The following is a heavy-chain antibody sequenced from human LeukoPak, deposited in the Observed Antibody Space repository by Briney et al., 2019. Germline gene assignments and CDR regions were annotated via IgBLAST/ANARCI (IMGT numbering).Heavy chain of an antibody. Sequence: PGGSLRLSCAASGCTFSNAWMSWVRQAPGKGLEWVGRIKSKTDGGTTDYAAPVKGRFTISRDDSKNTLYLQMNSLKTEDTALYYCTTSYMVRGATVDYWGQGTLVTVSS. CDR2: IKSKTDGGTT. J-gene: IGHJ4*02. CDR1: GCTFSNAW. D-gene: IGHD3-10*01. CDR3: TTSYMVRGATVDY. V-gene: IGHV3-15*01.